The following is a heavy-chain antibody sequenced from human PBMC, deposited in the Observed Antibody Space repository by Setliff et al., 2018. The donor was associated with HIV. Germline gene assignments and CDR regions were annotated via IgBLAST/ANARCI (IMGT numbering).Heavy chain of an antibody. Sequence: ASVKVSCKASGYTFTSYPMHWVRQAPGQGLEWMGVINTSGGSAGYAEKFRGRVTMTRDTSTNTVYMDLRNLRFEDTAVYYCARNQGDASGWYAGDYWGHGTQVTVSS. J-gene: IGHJ4*01. CDR1: GYTFTSYP. D-gene: IGHD6-19*01. V-gene: IGHV1-46*01. CDR3: ARNQGDASGWYAGDY. CDR2: INTSGGSA.